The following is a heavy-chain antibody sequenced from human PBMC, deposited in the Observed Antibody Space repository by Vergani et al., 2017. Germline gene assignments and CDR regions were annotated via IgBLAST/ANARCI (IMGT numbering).Heavy chain of an antibody. CDR2: INPNSGGT. J-gene: IGHJ6*03. V-gene: IGHV1-2*02. Sequence: QVQLVQSGAEVKKPGASVKVSCKASGYTFTGYYMHWVRQAPGQGLEWMGWINPNSGGTNYAQKFQGRVTMTRDTSISTAYMELSRLRSDDTAVYYCARAYQDYDSSGYYQQRYYYMDVWGKGP. CDR1: GYTFTGYY. CDR3: ARAYQDYDSSGYYQQRYYYMDV. D-gene: IGHD3-22*01.